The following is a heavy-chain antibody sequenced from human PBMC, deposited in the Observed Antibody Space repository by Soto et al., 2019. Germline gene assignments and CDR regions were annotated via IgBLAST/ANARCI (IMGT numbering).Heavy chain of an antibody. V-gene: IGHV5-10-1*01. Sequence: GESLKISCQGSGDTFSNYWINWVRQMPGKGLEWMGRIDPDDSSTNYSPSFEGHVTISADKSINTAYLHWYSLKASDSAMYYCARRMTLVGWGQGTLVTVSS. CDR3: ARRMTLVG. D-gene: IGHD3-10*02. J-gene: IGHJ4*02. CDR1: GDTFSNYW. CDR2: IDPDDSST.